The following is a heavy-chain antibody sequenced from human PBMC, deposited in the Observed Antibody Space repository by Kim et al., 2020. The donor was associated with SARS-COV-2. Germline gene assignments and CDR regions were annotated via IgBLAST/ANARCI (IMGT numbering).Heavy chain of an antibody. J-gene: IGHJ4*02. Sequence: GGSLRLSCAASGFTFSSYGMHWVRQAPGKGLEWVAVISYDGSNKYYADSVKGRFNISRDNSKNTLYLQMNSLSAEDTAVYYCAKEGSVRVLLWFGELSFDYWGQGTLVTVSS. V-gene: IGHV3-30*18. D-gene: IGHD3-10*01. CDR2: ISYDGSNK. CDR1: GFTFSSYG. CDR3: AKEGSVRVLLWFGELSFDY.